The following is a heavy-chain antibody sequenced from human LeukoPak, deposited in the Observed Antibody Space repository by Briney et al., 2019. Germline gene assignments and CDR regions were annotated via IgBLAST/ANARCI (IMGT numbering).Heavy chain of an antibody. D-gene: IGHD2-2*01. V-gene: IGHV1-2*02. J-gene: IGHJ4*02. CDR3: ARANFLYCSSTSCLFDY. CDR1: GYTFTDYY. CDR2: NNPNDGDT. Sequence: LAASVKVSCKASGYTFTDYYMHWVRQAPGQGFEWMGWNNPNDGDTYYAQKFQGRVTMTRDTSISTAHMEVSRLRSDDTAVYYCARANFLYCSSTSCLFDYWGQGTLVTVSS.